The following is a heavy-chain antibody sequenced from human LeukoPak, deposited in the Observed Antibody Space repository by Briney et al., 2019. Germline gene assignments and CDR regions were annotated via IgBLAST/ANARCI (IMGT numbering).Heavy chain of an antibody. CDR1: GFTFSSYA. CDR3: AKVPRHYYGSGSFDY. Sequence: GGSLRLSCAASGFTFSSYAMSWVRQAPGKGLEWVSAISGSGGSTYYADSVKGRFTISRDNPKNTLYLQMNSLRAEDTAVYYCAKVPRHYYGSGSFDYWGQGTLVTVSS. J-gene: IGHJ4*02. CDR2: ISGSGGST. D-gene: IGHD3-10*01. V-gene: IGHV3-23*01.